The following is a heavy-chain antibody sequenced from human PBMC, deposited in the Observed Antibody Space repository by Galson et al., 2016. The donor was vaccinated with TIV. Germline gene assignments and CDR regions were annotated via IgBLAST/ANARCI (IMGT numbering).Heavy chain of an antibody. CDR3: ARDLSPGTTTPFDY. V-gene: IGHV1-2*02. CDR2: INPNSGDT. Sequence: SVKVSCKASGYTFTGYYIHYVRQAPGQGLEWMGWINPNSGDTNYAQKFQGRVTMTRDTAISTAYMELSRLRSDDTAMYYWARDLSPGTTTPFDYWGQGTLVTGSS. D-gene: IGHD4-17*01. CDR1: GYTFTGYY. J-gene: IGHJ4*02.